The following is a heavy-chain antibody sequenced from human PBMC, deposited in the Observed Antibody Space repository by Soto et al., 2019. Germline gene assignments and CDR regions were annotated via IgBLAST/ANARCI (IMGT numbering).Heavy chain of an antibody. J-gene: IGHJ4*02. CDR2: IIPIFGTA. D-gene: IGHD5-18*01. CDR3: ARGGVDQDTDMEPLFSC. CDR1: GGPFSSYA. V-gene: IGHV1-69*13. Sequence: SVKVSFKASGGPFSSYAISLVRQAPGQGLEWMGGIIPIFGTANYAQKFQGRVTITADESTSTAYVELSSLRSEDTAVYYCARGGVDQDTDMEPLFSCWGQGTMVTVSS.